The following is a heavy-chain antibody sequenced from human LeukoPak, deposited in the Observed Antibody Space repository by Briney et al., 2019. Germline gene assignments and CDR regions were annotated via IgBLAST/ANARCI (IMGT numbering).Heavy chain of an antibody. Sequence: SETLSLTCTVSGGSISNRNYYWGWIRQPPGKGLEWIGSIHYSGSSYYNPSLKSRVTISVDTSKNQLSMKLSSVTAADTAVYYCARDARSYSSSWPDYWGQGTLVTVSS. V-gene: IGHV4-39*02. CDR2: IHYSGSS. CDR1: GGSISNRNYY. J-gene: IGHJ4*02. CDR3: ARDARSYSSSWPDY. D-gene: IGHD6-13*01.